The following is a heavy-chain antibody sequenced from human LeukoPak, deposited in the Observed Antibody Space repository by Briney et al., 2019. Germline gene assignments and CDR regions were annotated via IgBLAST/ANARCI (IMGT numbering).Heavy chain of an antibody. Sequence: TGGSLRLSCAASGFTFSSYAMHWVRQAPGKGLEWVAVISYDGSNKYYADSVKGRSTISRDNSKNTLYLQMNSLRAEDTAVYYCAREGITMVRGVIRGYFDYWGQGTLVTVSS. D-gene: IGHD3-10*01. J-gene: IGHJ4*02. CDR2: ISYDGSNK. CDR3: AREGITMVRGVIRGYFDY. V-gene: IGHV3-30-3*01. CDR1: GFTFSSYA.